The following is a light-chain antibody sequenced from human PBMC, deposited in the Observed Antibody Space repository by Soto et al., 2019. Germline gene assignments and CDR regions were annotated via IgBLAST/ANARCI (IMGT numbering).Light chain of an antibody. V-gene: IGKV1-39*01. CDR1: QNIVGH. CDR3: QQSFNTPRT. CDR2: AAS. J-gene: IGKJ1*01. Sequence: DIQMTQSPSSLSAFVGDRVTITCRASQNIVGHLNWYQQKPGKAPRLLIYAASTLQSGFPSGFSGSGSGTDFTLTISSLQPEDFATYFCQQSFNTPRTFGQGTKVDIK.